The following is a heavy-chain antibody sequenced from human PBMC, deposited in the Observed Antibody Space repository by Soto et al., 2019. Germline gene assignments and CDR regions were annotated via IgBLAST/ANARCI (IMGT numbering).Heavy chain of an antibody. Sequence: EVQLVESGGGLVKPGGSLRLSCAASGFTFSSYSMNWVRQAPGKGLEWVSSISSSSSYIYYADSVKGRFTISRDNAKKSLYLQMNSLRAEDTAVYYCARERIVVVPAAGDGMDVWGQGTTVTVSS. D-gene: IGHD2-2*01. J-gene: IGHJ6*02. CDR2: ISSSSSYI. V-gene: IGHV3-21*01. CDR1: GFTFSSYS. CDR3: ARERIVVVPAAGDGMDV.